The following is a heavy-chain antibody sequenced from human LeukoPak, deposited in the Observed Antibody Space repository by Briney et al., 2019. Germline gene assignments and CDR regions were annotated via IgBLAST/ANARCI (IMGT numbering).Heavy chain of an antibody. CDR3: ARQIVVVVAATPCFDY. J-gene: IGHJ4*02. Sequence: PGGSLRLSCAASGFTFSSYSMNWVRQAPGKGLEWVSSISSSSSYIYYADSVKGRFTISRDNAKNSLYLQMNSLRAEDTAVYYCARQIVVVVAATPCFDYWGQGTLVTVSS. V-gene: IGHV3-21*01. D-gene: IGHD2-15*01. CDR2: ISSSSSYI. CDR1: GFTFSSYS.